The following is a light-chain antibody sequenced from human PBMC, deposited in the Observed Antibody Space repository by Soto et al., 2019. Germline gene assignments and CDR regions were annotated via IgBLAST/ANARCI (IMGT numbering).Light chain of an antibody. CDR3: SSYTRSSTVV. V-gene: IGLV2-14*01. Sequence: QSALTQPASVSGSPGQSITISCTGTSSGVGGYNYVSWYQQHPGKAPKLMIYDVSNRPSGVSNRFSGSKSGNTASLTISGLQAEDEADYYCSSYTRSSTVVFGGGTKLTVL. J-gene: IGLJ2*01. CDR2: DVS. CDR1: SSGVGGYNY.